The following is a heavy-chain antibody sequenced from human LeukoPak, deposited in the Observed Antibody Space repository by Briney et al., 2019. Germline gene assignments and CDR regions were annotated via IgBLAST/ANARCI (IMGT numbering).Heavy chain of an antibody. CDR3: TRERDYYDNSGYYYSYFDS. CDR2: ISKTGKT. CDR1: GGSISSGGYY. D-gene: IGHD3-22*01. Sequence: SETLSLTCTVSGGSISSGGYYWTWIRQDPGKGLEWIGYISKTGKTFSNLSLKSQVTISVDTSKNQFSLKLTSVTAADTAVYFCTRERDYYDNSGYYYSYFDSWGQGTLVTVSS. V-gene: IGHV4-31*01. J-gene: IGHJ4*02.